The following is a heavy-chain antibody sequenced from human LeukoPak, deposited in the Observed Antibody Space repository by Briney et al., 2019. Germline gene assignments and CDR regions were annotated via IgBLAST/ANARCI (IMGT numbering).Heavy chain of an antibody. CDR1: GFPFSGYS. Sequence: GGSLRLSCAASGFPFSGYSMHWVRQAPGKGLEWLSYISSSSSMIYYADSVKGRFTISRDNSKNTLYLQMNSLRAEDTAVYYCAKDGSGGPFDYWGQGTLVTVSS. J-gene: IGHJ4*02. CDR2: ISSSSSMI. D-gene: IGHD1-26*01. V-gene: IGHV3-48*01. CDR3: AKDGSGGPFDY.